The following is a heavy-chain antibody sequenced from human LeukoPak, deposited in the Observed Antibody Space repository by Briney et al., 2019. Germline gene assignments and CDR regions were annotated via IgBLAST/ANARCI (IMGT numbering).Heavy chain of an antibody. D-gene: IGHD2-15*01. CDR1: GYTFTSYG. CDR3: AREGCSGGSCYFDY. V-gene: IGHV1-18*01. Sequence: ASVNVSFKASGYTFTSYGISWVRQAPGRGLEWMGWISAYNGNTNYAQKLQGRVTMTTDTSTSTAYMELRSLRSDDTAVYYCAREGCSGGSCYFDYWGQGTLVTVSS. CDR2: ISAYNGNT. J-gene: IGHJ4*02.